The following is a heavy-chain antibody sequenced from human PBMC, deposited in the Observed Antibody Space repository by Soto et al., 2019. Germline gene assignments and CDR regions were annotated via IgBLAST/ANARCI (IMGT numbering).Heavy chain of an antibody. V-gene: IGHV1-8*01. Sequence: QVQLVQSGAEVKKPGASVKVSCKASGYTFTSHDINWMRQATGQGLEWMGWMNPNSGHTNYAQKFQGRVTMTRDTSISTAYMELTNQRSEDRAIYYCASDMSTTWGQGTLVTVSS. J-gene: IGHJ5*02. CDR2: MNPNSGHT. CDR3: ASDMSTT. CDR1: GYTFTSHD. D-gene: IGHD2-2*01.